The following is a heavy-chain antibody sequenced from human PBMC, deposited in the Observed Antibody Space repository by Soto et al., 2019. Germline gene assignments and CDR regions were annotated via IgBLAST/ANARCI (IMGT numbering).Heavy chain of an antibody. Sequence: PGGALRLSSAASGLIVISNYLSWVRQAPGKGLEWVSLIYSGGSTYYADTVKDRFTISRDNSKNTLYLQMSSLRAEDTAVYYCARDMFSGIGCPYYYYMDGWGKGTTVTVAS. CDR1: GLIVISNY. D-gene: IGHD2-15*01. CDR3: ARDMFSGIGCPYYYYMDG. CDR2: IYSGGST. V-gene: IGHV3-66*01. J-gene: IGHJ6*03.